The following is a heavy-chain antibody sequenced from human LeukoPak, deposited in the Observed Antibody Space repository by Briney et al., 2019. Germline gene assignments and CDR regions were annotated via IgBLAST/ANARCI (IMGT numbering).Heavy chain of an antibody. J-gene: IGHJ4*02. CDR2: ISSTSSTI. CDR1: GSTFSSYS. V-gene: IGHV3-48*01. CDR3: ARDLTMSGTTTDF. Sequence: GGSLRLSCAASGSTFSSYSMNWVRQAPGKGLEWVSYISSTSSTIYYADSVKGRFTISRDNAKNSLFLQMNSLRAEDTAVYYCARDLTMSGTTTDFWGQGILVTVSS. D-gene: IGHD1-1*01.